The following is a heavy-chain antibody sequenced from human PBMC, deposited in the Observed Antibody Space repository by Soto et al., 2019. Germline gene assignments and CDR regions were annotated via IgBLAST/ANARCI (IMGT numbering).Heavy chain of an antibody. V-gene: IGHV3-21*05. CDR1: VFNITLSW. CDR3: VRGGGGGLFDP. Sequence: GGSLRLSCAASVFNITLSWMDWVGQAPGKVLEFLSYICPGSCYPSFADSVKLRFTISRDNAKISLYLQMMSLTAEDTAIYYCVRGGGGGLFDPWGQGTMVTVSS. CDR2: ICPGSCYP. J-gene: IGHJ5*02. D-gene: IGHD2-15*01.